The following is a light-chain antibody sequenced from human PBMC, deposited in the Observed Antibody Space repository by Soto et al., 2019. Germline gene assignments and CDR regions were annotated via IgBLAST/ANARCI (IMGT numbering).Light chain of an antibody. J-gene: IGLJ3*02. V-gene: IGLV1-40*01. CDR2: GTN. Sequence: QSVLTQPPSVSGAPGQRVTISCTGSRSNIGAGYDVHWYQQLPGTAPKLLIYGTNNRPSGVPDRFSGSKSGMSASLAITGLQAADEADYYCISYASRDTLLWVFGGGTKLTVL. CDR1: RSNIGAGYD. CDR3: ISYASRDTLLWV.